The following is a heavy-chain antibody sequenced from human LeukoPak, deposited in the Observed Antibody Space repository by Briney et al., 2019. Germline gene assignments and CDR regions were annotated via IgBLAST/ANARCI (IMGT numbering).Heavy chain of an antibody. CDR1: GGSISNYY. CDR2: IYYSENT. CDR3: AYGVAGFFDY. J-gene: IGHJ4*02. D-gene: IGHD6-19*01. V-gene: IGHV4-59*13. Sequence: SETLSLTCTVSGGSISNYYWSWIRQPPGKGLEWIGYIYYSENTNYNPSLKSRVPISVDTSKNQFSLKLSSVTAADTAIYYCAYGVAGFFDYWGQGTLVTVSS.